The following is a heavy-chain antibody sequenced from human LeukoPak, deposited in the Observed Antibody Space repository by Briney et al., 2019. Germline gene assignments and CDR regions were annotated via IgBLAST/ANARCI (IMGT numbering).Heavy chain of an antibody. Sequence: VKVSCKASGGTFSSYAISWVRQAPGQGLEWMGGIIPIFGTANYAQKFQGRVTITADESTSTAYMELSSLRSEDTAVYYCARSLDYYDSSGYYWAPYYFDYWGQGTLVTVSS. CDR3: ARSLDYYDSSGYYWAPYYFDY. D-gene: IGHD3-22*01. J-gene: IGHJ4*02. V-gene: IGHV1-69*01. CDR2: IIPIFGTA. CDR1: GGTFSSYA.